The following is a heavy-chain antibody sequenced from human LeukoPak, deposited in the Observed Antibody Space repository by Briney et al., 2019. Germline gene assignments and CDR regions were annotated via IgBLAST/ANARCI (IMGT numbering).Heavy chain of an antibody. V-gene: IGHV4-31*03. J-gene: IGHJ5*02. D-gene: IGHD1-1*01. Sequence: SETLSLTCTVSGGSISSAGYYWSWIRQHPWKGVEWIGYIYYSGSTYYNPSLKSRVTISVDTSTNQFSLKLSSVTAADTAVYYCARRGVELEKANWFDPWGQGTLVTVSS. CDR2: IYYSGST. CDR3: ARRGVELEKANWFDP. CDR1: GGSISSAGYY.